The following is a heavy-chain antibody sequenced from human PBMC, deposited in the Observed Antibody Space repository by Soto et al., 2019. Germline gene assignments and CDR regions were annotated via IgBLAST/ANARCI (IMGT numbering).Heavy chain of an antibody. CDR1: GGTFNTYA. J-gene: IGHJ4*02. D-gene: IGHD3-10*01. Sequence: QVQLVQSGAEMQKPGSSVKVSCQSSGGTFNTYAMNWVRHAPGQGPEWMGDISPMFGAATYAPKFQGRVTITADDSTGTSYMQLSSLTSEDTALYFCAREVQVHTPAFVYWGQGTLVTVSS. CDR2: ISPMFGAA. CDR3: AREVQVHTPAFVY. V-gene: IGHV1-69*19.